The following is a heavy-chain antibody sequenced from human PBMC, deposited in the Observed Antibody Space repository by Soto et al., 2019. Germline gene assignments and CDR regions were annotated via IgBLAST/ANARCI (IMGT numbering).Heavy chain of an antibody. CDR1: GYTFTSYD. Sequence: ASVKVSCKASGYTFTSYDINWVRQATGQGLEWMGWMNPNSGNTGYAQKFQGRVTITRDTSASTAYMELSSLRSEDTAVYYCARGIGRRFLEWLTRPTYYYGMDVWGQGTTVTAP. J-gene: IGHJ6*02. V-gene: IGHV1-8*01. CDR2: MNPNSGNT. D-gene: IGHD3-3*01. CDR3: ARGIGRRFLEWLTRPTYYYGMDV.